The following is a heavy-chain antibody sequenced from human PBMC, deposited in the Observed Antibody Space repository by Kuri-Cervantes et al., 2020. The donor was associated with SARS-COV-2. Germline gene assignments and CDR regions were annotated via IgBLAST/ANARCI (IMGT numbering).Heavy chain of an antibody. CDR2: ISAYNGNT. Sequence: ASVKVSCRASGYTFTSYGISWVRQAPGQGLEWMGWISAYNGNTNYAQKLQGRVTMTTDTSTSTAYMELRSLRSDDTVVYYCARGSRGTYYYDSSGYSDDAFDIWGQGTMVTVSS. J-gene: IGHJ3*02. CDR1: GYTFTSYG. D-gene: IGHD3-22*01. V-gene: IGHV1-18*01. CDR3: ARGSRGTYYYDSSGYSDDAFDI.